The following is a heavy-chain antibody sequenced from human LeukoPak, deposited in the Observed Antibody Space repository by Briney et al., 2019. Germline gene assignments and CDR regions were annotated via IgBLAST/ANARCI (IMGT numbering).Heavy chain of an antibody. CDR3: ARQNDFRLDY. J-gene: IGHJ4*02. Sequence: VESVKISCKGSGYTFSSYWIGWVRQMPGKGLEWMGIIYPGDSDTRYSPSLQGQVTISVDTSIGTAYLQWSSLKASDTAIYYCARQNDFRLDYWGQGTLVTVSS. D-gene: IGHD3-3*01. V-gene: IGHV5-51*01. CDR1: GYTFSSYW. CDR2: IYPGDSDT.